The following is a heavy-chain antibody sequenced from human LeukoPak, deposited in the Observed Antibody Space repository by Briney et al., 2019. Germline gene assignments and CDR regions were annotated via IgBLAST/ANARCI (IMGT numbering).Heavy chain of an antibody. CDR3: TRLAYCSSTSCYGSDY. CDR2: IRSKANSYAT. CDR1: GFTFSGSA. Sequence: GGSLRLSCAASGFTFSGSAMHWVRQASGKGLEWVSRIRSKANSYATAYAASVKGRFTISRDDSKNTAYLQMNSLKTEDTAVYYCTRLAYCSSTSCYGSDYWGQGTLVTVSS. V-gene: IGHV3-73*01. J-gene: IGHJ4*02. D-gene: IGHD2-2*01.